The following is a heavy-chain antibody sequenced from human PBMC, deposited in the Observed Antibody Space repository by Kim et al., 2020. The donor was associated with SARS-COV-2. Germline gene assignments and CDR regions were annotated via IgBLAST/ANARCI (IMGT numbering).Heavy chain of an antibody. Sequence: GGSLRLSCAASGFTFDDYAMHWVRQAPGKGLEWVSGISWNSGSIGYADSVKGRFTISRDNAKNSLYLQMNSLRAEDTALYYCAKDMRSSWSGYIPPYYYYGVDVWSQGTTVTVSS. V-gene: IGHV3-9*01. D-gene: IGHD3-3*01. CDR2: ISWNSGSI. CDR3: AKDMRSSWSGYIPPYYYYGVDV. J-gene: IGHJ6*02. CDR1: GFTFDDYA.